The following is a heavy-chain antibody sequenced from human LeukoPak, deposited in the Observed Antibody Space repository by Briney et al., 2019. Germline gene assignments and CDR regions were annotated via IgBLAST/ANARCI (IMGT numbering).Heavy chain of an antibody. Sequence: PSETLSLTCTVSGGSISSSSYYWGWIRQPPGKGLEWIGSIYYSGSTYYNPSLKSRVTISVDTSKNQFSLKLSSVTAADTAVYYCARHLMYSSSWFARPECFDYWGQGTLVTVSS. CDR1: GGSISSSSYY. CDR2: IYYSGST. J-gene: IGHJ4*02. CDR3: ARHLMYSSSWFARPECFDY. V-gene: IGHV4-39*01. D-gene: IGHD6-13*01.